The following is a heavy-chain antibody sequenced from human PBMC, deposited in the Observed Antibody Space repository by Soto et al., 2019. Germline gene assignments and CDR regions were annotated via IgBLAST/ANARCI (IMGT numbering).Heavy chain of an antibody. CDR1: GYTFTGYY. D-gene: IGHD4-17*01. CDR2: INPNSGGT. CDR3: ARVGYGDYGYAFDI. J-gene: IGHJ3*02. Sequence: VASVKVSCKASGYTFTGYYMHWVRQAPGQGLEWMGWINPNSGGTNYAQKFQGWVTMTRDTSISTAYMELSRLRSDDTAVYYCARVGYGDYGYAFDIWGQGTMVTVSS. V-gene: IGHV1-2*04.